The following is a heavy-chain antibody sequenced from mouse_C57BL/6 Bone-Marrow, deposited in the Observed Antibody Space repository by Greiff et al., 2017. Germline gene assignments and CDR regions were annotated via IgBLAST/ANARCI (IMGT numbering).Heavy chain of an antibody. V-gene: IGHV1-66*01. J-gene: IGHJ4*01. CDR1: GYSFTSYY. Sequence: QVQLQQSGPELVKPGASVKISCKASGYSFTSYYIHWVKQRPGQGLAWIGWIYPGSGNTKYNEKFKGKATLTADTSSSTAYMQLSSLTSEDSAVYYYARAWLHRAMEYWGQGTSVTVSS. CDR3: ARAWLHRAMEY. CDR2: IYPGSGNT. D-gene: IGHD2-2*01.